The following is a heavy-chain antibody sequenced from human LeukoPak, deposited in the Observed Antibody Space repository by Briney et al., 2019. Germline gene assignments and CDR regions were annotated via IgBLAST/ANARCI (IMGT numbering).Heavy chain of an antibody. CDR2: IYYSGST. Sequence: PSETLSLTCTVSGGSISSGDYYWSWIRQPPGKGLEWIGYIYYSGSTYYNPSLKSRVTISVDTSKNQFSLKLSSVTAADTAVYYCARETKYYYDSSGYYGWFDPWGQGTLVTVSS. CDR1: GGSISSGDYY. D-gene: IGHD3-22*01. CDR3: ARETKYYYDSSGYYGWFDP. V-gene: IGHV4-30-4*01. J-gene: IGHJ5*02.